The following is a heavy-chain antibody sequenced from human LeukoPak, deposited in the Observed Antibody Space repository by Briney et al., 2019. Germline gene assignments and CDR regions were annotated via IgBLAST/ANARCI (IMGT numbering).Heavy chain of an antibody. Sequence: GESLQISCQGSGSSFTSYWIGWVRQLPGKGLEWMGIIYPGDSDTRYSPSFQGQVTISADKSISTAYLPWSSLKASDTAMYYCARQYSGSFMSYMDVWGKGTTVTVSS. CDR3: ARQYSGSFMSYMDV. D-gene: IGHD1-26*01. V-gene: IGHV5-51*01. CDR2: IYPGDSDT. J-gene: IGHJ6*03. CDR1: GSSFTSYW.